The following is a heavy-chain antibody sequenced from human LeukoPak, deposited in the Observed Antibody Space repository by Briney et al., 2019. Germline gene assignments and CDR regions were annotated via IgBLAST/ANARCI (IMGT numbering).Heavy chain of an antibody. CDR2: IYYSGGT. CDR1: GGSLSSHY. J-gene: IGHJ3*02. Sequence: SETLSLTCTVSGGSLSSHYWSWIRQPPGKGLEWFGYIYYSGGTNYNPSLKSRVTISVDTSKYQFSLKLSSVTAADTAVYYCAREGRDGYTNAFDIWGQGTMVTVSS. D-gene: IGHD5-24*01. V-gene: IGHV4-59*11. CDR3: AREGRDGYTNAFDI.